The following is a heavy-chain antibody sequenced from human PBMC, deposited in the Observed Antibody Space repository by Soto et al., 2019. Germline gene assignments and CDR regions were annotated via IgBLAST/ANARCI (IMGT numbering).Heavy chain of an antibody. D-gene: IGHD3-9*01. Sequence: EVQLLESGGGLVQPGGSLRLSCAASGFTFSSYAMSWVRQAPGKGLEWVSAISGSGGSTYYADSVKGRFTISRDNSKNTLYLQMNSLRAEDTAVYYCAKDRLPSILTGYSPVFYYWGQGTLVTVSS. V-gene: IGHV3-23*01. CDR2: ISGSGGST. CDR3: AKDRLPSILTGYSPVFYY. J-gene: IGHJ4*02. CDR1: GFTFSSYA.